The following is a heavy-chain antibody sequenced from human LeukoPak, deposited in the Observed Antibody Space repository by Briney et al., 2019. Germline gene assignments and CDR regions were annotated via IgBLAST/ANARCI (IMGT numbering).Heavy chain of an antibody. CDR1: GFTFSSYG. Sequence: GGSLRLSCAASGFTFSSYGMHWVRQAPGKGLEWVAVIWYDGSNKYYADSVKGRFTISRDNSKNTLYLQMNSLRAEDTAVYYCARGRGYYDSSGYHNWFDPWGQGTLVTVSS. CDR3: ARGRGYYDSSGYHNWFDP. CDR2: IWYDGSNK. D-gene: IGHD3-22*01. J-gene: IGHJ5*02. V-gene: IGHV3-33*01.